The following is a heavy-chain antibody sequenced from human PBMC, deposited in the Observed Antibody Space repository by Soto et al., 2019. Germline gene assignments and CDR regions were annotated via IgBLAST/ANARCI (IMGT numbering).Heavy chain of an antibody. CDR3: ARKGVWSGYGMDV. J-gene: IGHJ6*02. Sequence: SETLSLTCTVSGGFIRSGGYYWSWSRQPPGKGLEWIGYIYYSGSTYYNPSLKSRVTISVDTSKNQFSLKLSSVTAADTAVYYCARKGVWSGYGMDVWGQGTTVT. CDR1: GGFIRSGGYY. V-gene: IGHV4-31*03. D-gene: IGHD3-3*01. CDR2: IYYSGST.